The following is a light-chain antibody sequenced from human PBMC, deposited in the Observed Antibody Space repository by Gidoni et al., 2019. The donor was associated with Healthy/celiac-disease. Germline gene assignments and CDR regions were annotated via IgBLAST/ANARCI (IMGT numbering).Light chain of an antibody. Sequence: DIQMTQSPSAMSASVGDRVTITCRASQGISNYLAWFQQKPGKVPRRLIYAASSFTISSLQPADFATYYCLQHNSYPYTFGQGTKLEIK. V-gene: IGKV1-17*03. CDR3: LQHNSYPYT. J-gene: IGKJ2*01. CDR1: QGISNY. CDR2: AAS.